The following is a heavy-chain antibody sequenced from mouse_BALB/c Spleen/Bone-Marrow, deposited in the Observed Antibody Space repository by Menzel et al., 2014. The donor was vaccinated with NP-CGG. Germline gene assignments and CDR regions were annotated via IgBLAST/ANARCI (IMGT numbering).Heavy chain of an antibody. CDR1: GFTFTDYY. CDR2: IRNKANGYTT. D-gene: IGHD1-1*01. CDR3: ARGVVATDY. V-gene: IGHV7-3*02. J-gene: IGHJ2*01. Sequence: EVQVEESGGGLVQPGGSLRLSCATSGFTFTDYYMSWVRQPPGKALEWLVFIRNKANGYTTEYSTSVKGRFTISRDNSQSILYLQMNTLRAEDSATYYCARGVVATDYWGQGTPLTVSS.